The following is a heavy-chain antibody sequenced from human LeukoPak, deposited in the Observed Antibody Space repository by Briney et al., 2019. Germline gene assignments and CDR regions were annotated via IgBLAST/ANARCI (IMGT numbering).Heavy chain of an antibody. J-gene: IGHJ4*02. CDR2: INLGGSVK. CDR3: ATSDDSSGSD. D-gene: IGHD3-22*01. Sequence: GGSLRLSCAASGFTFSGYWMSWVRQAPGKGLEWVANINLGGSVKHYVDSAKGRFTISRDNAKNPLYLQMNSLRAEDTALYYCATSDDSSGSDWGQGTLVTVSS. V-gene: IGHV3-7*01. CDR1: GFTFSGYW.